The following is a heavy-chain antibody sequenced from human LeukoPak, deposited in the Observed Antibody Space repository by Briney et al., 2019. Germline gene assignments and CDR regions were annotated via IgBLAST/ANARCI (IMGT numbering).Heavy chain of an antibody. CDR3: AKKPSSGYYYIDY. V-gene: IGHV3-23*01. Sequence: GGSLRLSCAASGFTFSSYAMSWVRQAPGKGLEWVSTISDSGGSTYYADSVKGRFTISKDNSKNTLYLQMNSLRAEDTAVYCCAKKPSSGYYYIDYWGQGTLVTVSS. J-gene: IGHJ4*02. CDR2: ISDSGGST. CDR1: GFTFSSYA. D-gene: IGHD3-22*01.